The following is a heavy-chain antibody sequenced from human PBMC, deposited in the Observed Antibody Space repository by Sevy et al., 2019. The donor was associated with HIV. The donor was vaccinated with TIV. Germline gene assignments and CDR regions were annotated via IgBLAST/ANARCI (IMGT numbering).Heavy chain of an antibody. V-gene: IGHV3-30*04. CDR2: ISYDGSNK. J-gene: IGHJ4*02. D-gene: IGHD7-27*01. CDR3: ARDNSGAQSY. CDR1: GFTFSSYA. Sequence: GGSLRLSYAASGFTFSSYAMHWVRQAPGKGLEWVAVISYDGSNKYYADSVKGRFTISRDNSKNTLYLQMNSLRAEDTAVYYCARDNSGAQSYWGQGTLVTVSS.